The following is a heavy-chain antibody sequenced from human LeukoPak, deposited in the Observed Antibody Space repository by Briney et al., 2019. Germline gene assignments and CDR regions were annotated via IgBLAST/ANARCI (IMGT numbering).Heavy chain of an antibody. CDR1: GFSLSSYE. Sequence: GGSQRLSCEASGFSLSSYEMNWVRQAPGKGLEWVSHISSRGSTIYYADSVKGRFTISRDNAKNSLYLQMNSLSAEDTAVYYCARVGWVLRYAFDIWGQGKMVTVSS. CDR3: ARVGWVLRYAFDI. D-gene: IGHD3-16*01. CDR2: ISSRGSTI. J-gene: IGHJ3*02. V-gene: IGHV3-48*03.